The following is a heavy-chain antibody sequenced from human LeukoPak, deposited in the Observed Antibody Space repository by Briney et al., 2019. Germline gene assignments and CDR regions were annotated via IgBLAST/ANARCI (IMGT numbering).Heavy chain of an antibody. J-gene: IGHJ4*02. V-gene: IGHV3-43D*04. D-gene: IGHD5-12*01. CDR1: GFTFDDYA. CDR2: ISWDGGST. Sequence: GGFLRLSCAASGFTFDDYAMHWVRHAPGKGLEWVSLISWDGGSTYYADSVKGRFTISRDNSKNSLYLQMNSLRAEDTALYYCAKAYSGYDSYFDYWGQGTLVTVPS. CDR3: AKAYSGYDSYFDY.